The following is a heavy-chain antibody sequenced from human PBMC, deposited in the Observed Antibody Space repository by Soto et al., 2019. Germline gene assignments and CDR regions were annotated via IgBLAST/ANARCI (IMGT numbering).Heavy chain of an antibody. D-gene: IGHD3-22*01. CDR2: IISNDDK. V-gene: IGHV2-26*01. Sequence: SCPTLVNPTETLTRTCSVSGFSLTDTRMGVSWIRQAPGKALEWLAHIISNDDKSYSTSLKSRLTISKDTSKSQVVLRMTNMDPVDTGRYYCARALFYSDSDGYYFEFDYWGPGTLVTVSS. CDR1: GFSLTDTRMG. J-gene: IGHJ4*02. CDR3: ARALFYSDSDGYYFEFDY.